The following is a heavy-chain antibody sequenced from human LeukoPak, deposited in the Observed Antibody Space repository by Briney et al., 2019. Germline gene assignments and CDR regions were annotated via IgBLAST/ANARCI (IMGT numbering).Heavy chain of an antibody. CDR3: ARWFGEPRAFDF. CDR1: GFTFSTCW. Sequence: GGSLRLSCAASGFTFSTCWMTWVRQAPGKGLEWVANINLGGSEKYYVDSVKGRFTISRDNAKNSLYLQMNSLRVEDTAVYYCARWFGEPRAFDFWGRGTMVTVSS. V-gene: IGHV3-7*01. D-gene: IGHD3-10*01. J-gene: IGHJ3*01. CDR2: INLGGSEK.